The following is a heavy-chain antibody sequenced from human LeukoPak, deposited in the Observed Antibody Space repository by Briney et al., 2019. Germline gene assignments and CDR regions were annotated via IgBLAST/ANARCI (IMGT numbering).Heavy chain of an antibody. CDR3: SRGPRFDP. Sequence: ASVKVSCKASGYTFTSYGISWVRQAPGQGLEWMGWVNPNSGDTDYAQKFQGRLTMTRNTSISTAYMELSGLRLEDTAVYYCSRGPRFDPWGQGTQVTVSS. J-gene: IGHJ5*02. V-gene: IGHV1-8*02. CDR1: GYTFTSYG. CDR2: VNPNSGDT.